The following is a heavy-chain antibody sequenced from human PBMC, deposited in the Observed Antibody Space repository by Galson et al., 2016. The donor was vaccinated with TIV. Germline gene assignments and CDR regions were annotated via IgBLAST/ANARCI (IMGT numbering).Heavy chain of an antibody. V-gene: IGHV1-8*02. CDR1: GGTFSSYD. CDR3: ARNVAQTGDFDD. Sequence: SVKVSCKASGGTFSSYDISWVRQTAGQGLEWLGWMHPDSGHTGYAQKFQGRVSMTRDTSISTAYMELRSLISEDTAVYYCARNVAQTGDFDDWGQGTLVTVSS. CDR2: MHPDSGHT. D-gene: IGHD7-27*01. J-gene: IGHJ4*02.